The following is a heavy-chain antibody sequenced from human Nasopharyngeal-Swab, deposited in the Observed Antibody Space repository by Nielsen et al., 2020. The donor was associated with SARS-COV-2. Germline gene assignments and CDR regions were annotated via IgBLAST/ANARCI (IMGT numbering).Heavy chain of an antibody. Sequence: KISCKASGGTFSSYAISWVRQAPGQGLEWMGGIIPILGIANYAQKFQGRVTITADKSTSTAYMELSSLRSEDTAVYYCARGLGDDILTGYSMDVWGQGTTVTVSS. D-gene: IGHD3-9*01. V-gene: IGHV1-69*10. J-gene: IGHJ6*02. CDR2: IIPILGIA. CDR3: ARGLGDDILTGYSMDV. CDR1: GGTFSSYA.